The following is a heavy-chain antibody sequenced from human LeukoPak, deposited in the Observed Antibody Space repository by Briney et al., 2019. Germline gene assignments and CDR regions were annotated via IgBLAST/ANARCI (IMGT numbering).Heavy chain of an antibody. Sequence: EASAKVSCKASGYTFTGYYMHWVRQAPGQGLEWMGRINPNSGGTNYAQKFQGRVTMTRDTSISTAYMELSRLRSDDTAVYYCARTEPDYDILTGYYFGRGGFDYWGQGTLVTVSS. CDR1: GYTFTGYY. J-gene: IGHJ4*02. CDR2: INPNSGGT. V-gene: IGHV1-2*06. CDR3: ARTEPDYDILTGYYFGRGGFDY. D-gene: IGHD3-9*01.